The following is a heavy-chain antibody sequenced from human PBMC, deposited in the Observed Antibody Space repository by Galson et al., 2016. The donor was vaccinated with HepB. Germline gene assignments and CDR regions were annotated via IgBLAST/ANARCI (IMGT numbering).Heavy chain of an antibody. D-gene: IGHD1-1*01. J-gene: IGHJ4*02. Sequence: SLRLSCAASGFTFRAYTMKWVRLPPGKGLEWVSSISSSSRYRYYADSLRGRFTISRDNAENSLYLHMSSLRVEDTAVYYCARDRSPYGPLEPDYWGQGTLVTVSS. V-gene: IGHV3-21*01. CDR2: ISSSSRYR. CDR1: GFTFRAYT. CDR3: ARDRSPYGPLEPDY.